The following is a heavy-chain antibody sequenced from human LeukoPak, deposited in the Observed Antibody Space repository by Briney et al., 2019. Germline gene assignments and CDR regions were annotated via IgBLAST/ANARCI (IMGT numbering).Heavy chain of an antibody. CDR1: GYTFTSYG. V-gene: IGHV1-18*01. CDR3: ARVGGTTRGNRWFDS. Sequence: GASVKVSCKASGYTFTSYGISWVRQAPGQGLEWMGWISAYNANTNYAQKLQGRVSMTTDTSTSTAYMELRSLRSDDTAVYYCARVGGTTRGNRWFDSWGQGTLVTVSS. CDR2: ISAYNANT. D-gene: IGHD1-26*01. J-gene: IGHJ5*01.